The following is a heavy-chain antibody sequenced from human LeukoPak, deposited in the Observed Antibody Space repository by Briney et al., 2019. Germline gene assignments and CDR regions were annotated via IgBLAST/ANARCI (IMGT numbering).Heavy chain of an antibody. J-gene: IGHJ4*02. CDR3: ASFKTDDSSGYYFDY. CDR2: IYSGGST. V-gene: IGHV3-53*01. CDR1: GFTVSSNY. Sequence: SGGSLRLSCAASGFTVSSNYMSWVRQAPGEGLEWVSVIYSGGSTYYADSVKGRFTIPRDNSKNTLYLQMNSLRAEDTAVYYCASFKTDDSSGYYFDYWGQGTLVTVSS. D-gene: IGHD3-22*01.